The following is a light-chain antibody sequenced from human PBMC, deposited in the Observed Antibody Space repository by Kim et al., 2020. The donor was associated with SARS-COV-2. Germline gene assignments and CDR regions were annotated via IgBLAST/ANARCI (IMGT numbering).Light chain of an antibody. CDR2: GAS. V-gene: IGKV3-20*01. CDR3: QQSGSSLT. J-gene: IGKJ4*01. CDR1: QSVSSSY. Sequence: EIVLTQSPGTLSLSPGERATLSCRASQSVSSSYLAWYQQKPGQGPRLLIYGASSRATGIPDRFSGSGSGTDFTLTISRLEPEDFAVYYCQQSGSSLTFGGETKLEIK.